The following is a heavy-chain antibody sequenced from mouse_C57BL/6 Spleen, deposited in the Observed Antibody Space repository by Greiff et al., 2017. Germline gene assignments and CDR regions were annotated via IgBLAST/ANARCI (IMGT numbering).Heavy chain of an antibody. Sequence: VQLQQPGAELVKPGASVKMSCKASGYTFTSYWITWVKQRPGQGLEWIGDIYPGSGSTNYNEKFKSKATLTVATSSSTAYMQRSSLTSADSAVYYCARSAGTDYWGQGTTLTVSA. V-gene: IGHV1-55*01. CDR2: IYPGSGST. J-gene: IGHJ2*01. CDR3: ARSAGTDY. D-gene: IGHD4-1*01. CDR1: GYTFTSYW.